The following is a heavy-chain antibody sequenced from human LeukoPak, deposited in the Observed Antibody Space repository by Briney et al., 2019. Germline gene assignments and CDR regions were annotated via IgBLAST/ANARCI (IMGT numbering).Heavy chain of an antibody. CDR2: ISSNGGST. CDR1: GFTFSNYA. Sequence: GGSLRLSCAASGFTFSNYAMYWVRQAPGKGLEYVSAISSNGGSTYYANSVKGRFTISRDNSKNTLYLQMGSLRGDDAAVYYCAKAVGSISWSFDYWGQGTLVTVSS. J-gene: IGHJ4*02. V-gene: IGHV3-64*01. D-gene: IGHD6-13*01. CDR3: AKAVGSISWSFDY.